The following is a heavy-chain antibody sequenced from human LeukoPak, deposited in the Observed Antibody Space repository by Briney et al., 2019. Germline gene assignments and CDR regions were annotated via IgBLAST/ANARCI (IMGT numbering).Heavy chain of an antibody. CDR1: GFTFNDCG. CDR3: VKEASSGLYRIADF. CDR2: STYDGTKS. J-gene: IGHJ4*02. Sequence: PGGSLRLSCSASGFTFNDCGMHWVRQTPDKGLEWVAVSTYDGTKSYYVDSVKGRFTISRDTSQNTLYLQMNSLRPEDTALYYCVKEASSGLYRIADFWGQGTLVTVSS. V-gene: IGHV3-30*18. D-gene: IGHD6-19*01.